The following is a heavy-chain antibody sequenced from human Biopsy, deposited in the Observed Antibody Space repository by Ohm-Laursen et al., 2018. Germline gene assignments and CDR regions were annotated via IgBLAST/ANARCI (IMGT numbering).Heavy chain of an antibody. CDR2: IYYSGST. V-gene: IGHV4-59*01. J-gene: IGHJ6*02. CDR3: VRSNYHYYGFDV. CDR1: DGSINSYY. Sequence: SETLSLTCTVSDGSINSYYWNWIRQPPGKRLEWIGNIYYSGSTNFNPSLKSRVTISVDTSKNQFSLKLSSVTAADTAVYFCVRSNYHYYGFDVWGQGTTVTVSS.